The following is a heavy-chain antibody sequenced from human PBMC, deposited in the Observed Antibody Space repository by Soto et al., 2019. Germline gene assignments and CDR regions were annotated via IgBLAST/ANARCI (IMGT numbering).Heavy chain of an antibody. CDR3: AKDRGRHYYDSSGYLFGY. V-gene: IGHV3-23*01. CDR1: GFTFSSYA. J-gene: IGHJ4*02. Sequence: GGSLRLSCAASGFTFSSYAMSWVRQAPGKGLEWVSAISGSGDSTYYADSVKGRFTISRDNSKNTLYLQMNSLRAEDTAVYYCAKDRGRHYYDSSGYLFGYWGQGTLVTVSS. D-gene: IGHD3-22*01. CDR2: ISGSGDST.